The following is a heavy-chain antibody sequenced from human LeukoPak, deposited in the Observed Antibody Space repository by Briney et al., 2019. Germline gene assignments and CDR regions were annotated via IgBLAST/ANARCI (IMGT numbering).Heavy chain of an antibody. V-gene: IGHV1-24*01. D-gene: IGHD5-18*01. J-gene: IGHJ6*02. CDR3: AREYRLAPYYYYGMDV. CDR2: FDPEDGET. CDR1: GYTLTELS. Sequence: ASVKVSCKVSGYTLTELSMHWVRQAPGKGLEWVGGFDPEDGETIYAQKFQGRVTMTEDTSTDTAYMELSSLRSEDTAVYYCAREYRLAPYYYYGMDVWGQGTTVTVSS.